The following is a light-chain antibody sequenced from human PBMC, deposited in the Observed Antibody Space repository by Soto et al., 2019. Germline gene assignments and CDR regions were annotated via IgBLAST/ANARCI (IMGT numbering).Light chain of an antibody. Sequence: QAVVTQPPSASGSPGQSVTISCTGTSSDLGDYDYVSWYQQHPGKAPKLMISEVNKRPSGVPDRFSGSKSGNTASLTVTGLQAEDEADYYCSSYAGSNNLIFGGGTQLTVL. CDR3: SSYAGSNNLI. CDR2: EVN. J-gene: IGLJ2*01. V-gene: IGLV2-8*01. CDR1: SSDLGDYDY.